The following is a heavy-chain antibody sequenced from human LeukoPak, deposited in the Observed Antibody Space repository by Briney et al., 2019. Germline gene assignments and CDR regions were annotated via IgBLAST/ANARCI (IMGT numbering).Heavy chain of an antibody. Sequence: PGGSLRLSCAASRFTFSNYGMHWVRQAPGKGLEWVAVIWYDGSNKYYADSVKGRFTISRDNSKNTLYLQMNSLRAEGTAVYYCARDPGRGYTYGYGFDYWGQGTLVTVSS. CDR2: IWYDGSNK. D-gene: IGHD5-18*01. J-gene: IGHJ4*02. V-gene: IGHV3-33*01. CDR3: ARDPGRGYTYGYGFDY. CDR1: RFTFSNYG.